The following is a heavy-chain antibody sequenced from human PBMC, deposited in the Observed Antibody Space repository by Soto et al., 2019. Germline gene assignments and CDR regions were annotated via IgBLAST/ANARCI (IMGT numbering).Heavy chain of an antibody. D-gene: IGHD4-17*01. CDR2: IWYDGSHK. V-gene: IGHV3-33*01. J-gene: IGHJ5*02. Sequence: VAVIWYDGSHKYYGDSVKGRFTISRDYSKNMLFLQMNSLRAEDTALYYCARDSDYGSNSGWLDPWGQGTLVTVSS. CDR3: ARDSDYGSNSGWLDP.